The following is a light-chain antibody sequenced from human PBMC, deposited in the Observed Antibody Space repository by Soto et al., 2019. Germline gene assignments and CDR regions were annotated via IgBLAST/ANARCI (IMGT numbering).Light chain of an antibody. Sequence: EIVLTQSPATLSVSAGGTVTLSCRASQSIRTNVAWYQQIPGQAPRLLVYGASTRATGVPARFSGSGSGIEFTLTISSLQSEDSAFYYCQQYNASPPLTFGGGTKVEIK. CDR3: QQYNASPPLT. V-gene: IGKV3-15*01. J-gene: IGKJ4*01. CDR1: QSIRTN. CDR2: GAS.